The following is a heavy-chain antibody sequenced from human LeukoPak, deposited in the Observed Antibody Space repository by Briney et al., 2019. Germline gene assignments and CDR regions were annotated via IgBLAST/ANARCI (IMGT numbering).Heavy chain of an antibody. CDR1: ESTFSYYS. Sequence: PGGSLRLSCAASESTFSYYSMTWVRQAPGKGLEWVSSISTNPNYIYYADSVKGRFTISRDNAKNSLYLQMNSLRAEDTAVYYCAGDGCSSWGQGTLVTVSS. V-gene: IGHV3-21*01. CDR2: ISTNPNYI. D-gene: IGHD6-13*01. J-gene: IGHJ4*02. CDR3: AGDGCSS.